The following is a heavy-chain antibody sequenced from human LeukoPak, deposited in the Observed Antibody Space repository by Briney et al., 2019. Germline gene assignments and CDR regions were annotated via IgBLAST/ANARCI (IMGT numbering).Heavy chain of an antibody. CDR3: ASSEGQGILDAFDI. Sequence: ASVEVSCKASGGTFSSYAISWVRQAPGQGLEWMGWISAYNGNTNYAQKLQGRVTMTTDTSTSTAYMELRSLRSDDTAVYYCASSEGQGILDAFDIWGQGTMVTVSS. CDR1: GGTFSSYA. V-gene: IGHV1-18*01. J-gene: IGHJ3*02. CDR2: ISAYNGNT. D-gene: IGHD1-14*01.